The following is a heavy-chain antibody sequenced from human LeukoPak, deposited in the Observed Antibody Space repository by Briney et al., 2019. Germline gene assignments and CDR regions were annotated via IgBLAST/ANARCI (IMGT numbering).Heavy chain of an antibody. CDR1: GESVSAYY. V-gene: IGHV4-34*01. CDR2: ISDSGST. D-gene: IGHD7-27*01. Sequence: SETLSLTCAVSGESVSAYYWSWIRQPPGKGLEWIGEISDSGSTNYNPSLKSRLTISVDTSKNHFSLKLSSVTAADTAIYYCARPWVSWGQGTLVTVSS. J-gene: IGHJ5*02. CDR3: ARPWVS.